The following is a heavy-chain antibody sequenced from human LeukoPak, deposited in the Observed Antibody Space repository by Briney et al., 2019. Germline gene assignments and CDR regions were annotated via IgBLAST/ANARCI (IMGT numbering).Heavy chain of an antibody. D-gene: IGHD2-2*01. CDR1: GFTFSGYG. V-gene: IGHV3-33*06. Sequence: GRSLRLSCAASGFTFSGYGMHWVRQAPGKGLEWVAVIWYDGSNKYYADSVKGRFTISRDNSKNTLYLQMNSLRAEDTAVYYCAKGGAYQLTPFDYWGQGTLVTVSS. CDR3: AKGGAYQLTPFDY. J-gene: IGHJ4*02. CDR2: IWYDGSNK.